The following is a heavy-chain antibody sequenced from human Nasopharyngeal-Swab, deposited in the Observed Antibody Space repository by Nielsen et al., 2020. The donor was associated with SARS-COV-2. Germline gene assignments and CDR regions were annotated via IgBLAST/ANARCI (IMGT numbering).Heavy chain of an antibody. J-gene: IGHJ4*02. Sequence: GESLKISCVASGYSFRTYGMSWVRQAPGKGLEWVSAISGSGDISCSGGSTYYADSVKGRFTISRDNSKNTLSLQMNSLRAEDTAVYYCAKDLRGPYFFWGQGTLVTVSS. CDR2: ISGSGDISCSGGST. CDR1: GYSFRTYG. CDR3: AKDLRGPYFF. D-gene: IGHD2/OR15-2a*01. V-gene: IGHV3-23*01.